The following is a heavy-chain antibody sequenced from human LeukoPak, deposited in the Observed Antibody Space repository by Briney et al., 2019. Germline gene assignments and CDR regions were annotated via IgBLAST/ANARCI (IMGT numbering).Heavy chain of an antibody. CDR1: GYTFTGYY. CDR2: INPGGGST. CDR3: AKDLRWDHPGLDP. Sequence: ASVKVSCKASGYTFTGYYMHWVRQAPGQGLESMGIINPGGGSTSYAQKFQDRVTMTRDTSTSTVYMELNSLRSEDTAVYYCAKDLRWDHPGLDPWGQGTLVIVSS. J-gene: IGHJ5*02. D-gene: IGHD4-23*01. V-gene: IGHV1-46*01.